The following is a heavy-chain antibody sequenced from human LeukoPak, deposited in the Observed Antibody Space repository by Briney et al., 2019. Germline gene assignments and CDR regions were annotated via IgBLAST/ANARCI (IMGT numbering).Heavy chain of an antibody. J-gene: IGHJ6*03. Sequence: PSETLSLTCTVSGGSINIGNYYWTWIRQPAGKGLEWIGRFFATGSTSSSHNPSLSGRASISVDTSKNQFSLELTSVTAADTAVYYCARGIVSPRFYDYMDVWGKGTTVTVSS. D-gene: IGHD1-26*01. V-gene: IGHV4-61*02. CDR1: GGSINIGNYY. CDR3: ARGIVSPRFYDYMDV. CDR2: FFATGST.